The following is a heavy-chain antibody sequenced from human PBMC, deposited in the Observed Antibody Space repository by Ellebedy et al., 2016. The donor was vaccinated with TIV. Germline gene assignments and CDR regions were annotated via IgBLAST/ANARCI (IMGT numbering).Heavy chain of an antibody. Sequence: GSLRLSCTVYGDSISRSSSYWGWIRQPPGKGLEWIGSVYYSGSTDYNPSLKSRVTISADTSKNQFSLRLSSVTAADTAVYYCARWFGELLYVRWFDPWGQGTLVTVSS. J-gene: IGHJ5*02. CDR1: GDSISRSSSY. V-gene: IGHV4-39*01. CDR3: ARWFGELLYVRWFDP. D-gene: IGHD3-10*01. CDR2: VYYSGST.